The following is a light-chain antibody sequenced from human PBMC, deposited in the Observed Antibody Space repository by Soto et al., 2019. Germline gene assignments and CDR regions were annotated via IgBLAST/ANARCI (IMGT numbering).Light chain of an antibody. J-gene: IGKJ4*01. CDR3: PWYSGSDT. CDR1: QSVNSLY. CDR2: GAS. Sequence: EIVLTQSPGTLSLSPGERATLSCRASQSVNSLYLAWYQQKPGQAPRLLIYGASSRATGIPDRFSGSGSGTELTPNLSRLDPEDFAVYYCPWYSGSDTFGGGTKVQIK. V-gene: IGKV3-20*01.